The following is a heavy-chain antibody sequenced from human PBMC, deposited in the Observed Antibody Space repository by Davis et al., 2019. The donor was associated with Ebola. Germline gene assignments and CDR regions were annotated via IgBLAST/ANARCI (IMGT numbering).Heavy chain of an antibody. D-gene: IGHD6-13*01. CDR2: IYPGDSDT. V-gene: IGHV5-51*01. CDR1: GYTFTSYW. CDR3: ARRRSIVAAGNWFDP. Sequence: KVSCKASGYTFTSYWIGWVRQMPGKGLEWMGIIYPGDSDTRYSPSFQGQVTISADKSISTAYLQWSSLKASDTAMYYCARRRSIVAAGNWFDPWGQGSLVTVSS. J-gene: IGHJ5*02.